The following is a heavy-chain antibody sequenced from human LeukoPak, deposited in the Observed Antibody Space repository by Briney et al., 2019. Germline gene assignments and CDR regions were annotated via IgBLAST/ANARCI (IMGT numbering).Heavy chain of an antibody. J-gene: IGHJ6*03. D-gene: IGHD6-19*01. CDR3: AREFGIAVAGKSTGPKSDYYYYYYMDV. Sequence: ASVKVSCKAFGYTFTSYYMHWVRQAPGQGLEWMGIINPSGGSTSYAQKFQGRVTMTRDTSTSTVYMELSSLRSEDTAVYYCAREFGIAVAGKSTGPKSDYYYYYYMDVWGKGTTVTVSS. CDR1: GYTFTSYY. V-gene: IGHV1-46*01. CDR2: INPSGGST.